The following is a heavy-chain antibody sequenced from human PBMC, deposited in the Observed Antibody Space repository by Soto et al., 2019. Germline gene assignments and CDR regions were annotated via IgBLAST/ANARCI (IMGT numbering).Heavy chain of an antibody. Sequence: QVQLVESGGGVVQPGRSLRLSCAASGFTFSSYGMHWVRQAPGKGLEWVAVISYDGSNKYYADSVKGRFTISRDNSKKTLYLQMNSLRAEDTAVYYCAKELITVPDYWGQGTLVTVSS. CDR2: ISYDGSNK. CDR1: GFTFSSYG. V-gene: IGHV3-30*18. D-gene: IGHD4-4*01. J-gene: IGHJ4*02. CDR3: AKELITVPDY.